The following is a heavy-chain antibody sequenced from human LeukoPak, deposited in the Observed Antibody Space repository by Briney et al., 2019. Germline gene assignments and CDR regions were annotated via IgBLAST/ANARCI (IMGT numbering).Heavy chain of an antibody. CDR1: GFIFSNYA. D-gene: IGHD2-15*01. V-gene: IGHV3-23*01. Sequence: PGGSLRLSCAASGFIFSNYAMSWVRQAPGKGLEWVSTISGSDGSTYYADSVKGRFTISRDNSKNTLYLQMNSLRVEDTAVYYCAKLRSGDPVAATNYWGQGTLVTVSS. CDR2: ISGSDGST. CDR3: AKLRSGDPVAATNY. J-gene: IGHJ4*02.